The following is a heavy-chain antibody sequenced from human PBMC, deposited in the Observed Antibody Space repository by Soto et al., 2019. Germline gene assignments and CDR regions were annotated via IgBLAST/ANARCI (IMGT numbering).Heavy chain of an antibody. V-gene: IGHV3-73*01. CDR1: GFTFSGSA. Sequence: GGSLRLSCAASGFTFSGSAMYWVRQASGKGVEWVGRISSKANSYATAYAASVKGRFTISRDDSKSTAYLQMNSQKTEDTGVNYCTRRGIRSEWVENYGMDVWGQGTTVTVSS. J-gene: IGHJ6*02. D-gene: IGHD6-19*01. CDR3: TRRGIRSEWVENYGMDV. CDR2: ISSKANSYAT.